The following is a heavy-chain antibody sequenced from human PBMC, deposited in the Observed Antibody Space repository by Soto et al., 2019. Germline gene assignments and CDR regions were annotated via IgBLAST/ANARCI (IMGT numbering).Heavy chain of an antibody. CDR1: GGSFSGYY. D-gene: IGHD2-15*01. CDR2: INHSGST. CDR3: ARTSKKGDIVVVVAATPSSDYFDY. V-gene: IGHV4-34*01. J-gene: IGHJ4*02. Sequence: PSETLSLTCAVYGGSFSGYYWSWIRQPPGKGLEWIGEINHSGSTNYNPSLKSRVTISVDTSKNQFSLKLSSVTAADTAVYYCARTSKKGDIVVVVAATPSSDYFDYWGQGTLVTVSS.